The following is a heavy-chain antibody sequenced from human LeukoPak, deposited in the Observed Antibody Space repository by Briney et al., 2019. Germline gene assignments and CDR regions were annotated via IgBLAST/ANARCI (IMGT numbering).Heavy chain of an antibody. CDR2: IRYDGRNK. D-gene: IGHD5-12*01. V-gene: IGHV3-30*02. Sequence: GGSLRLSCAASGFTFSSYGMQWVRQAPGKGLEWVSFIRYDGRNKYYTDSVKGRFTISRDNAKNSLYLQMNSLRAEDTAVYYCARDRVGVSAYDSLFDYWGQGTLVTVSS. CDR1: GFTFSSYG. J-gene: IGHJ4*02. CDR3: ARDRVGVSAYDSLFDY.